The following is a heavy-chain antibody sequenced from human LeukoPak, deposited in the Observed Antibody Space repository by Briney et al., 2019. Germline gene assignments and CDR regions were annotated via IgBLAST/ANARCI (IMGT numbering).Heavy chain of an antibody. V-gene: IGHV3-21*01. CDR1: KFAFSYYS. D-gene: IGHD6-19*01. CDR2: ISSSSSDI. J-gene: IGHJ4*02. Sequence: GGSLRLSCVTSKFAFSYYSMNWVRQPPGKGLESVSSISSSSSDIYYADSLKGRFIISRDNAKNSLYLQMNSLRAEDTAVYYCARAGSSSGRFDNWGQGTLVTVSA. CDR3: ARAGSSSGRFDN.